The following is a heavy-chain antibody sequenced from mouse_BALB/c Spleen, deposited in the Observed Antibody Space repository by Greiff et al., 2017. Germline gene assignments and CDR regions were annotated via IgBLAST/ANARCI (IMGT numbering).Heavy chain of an antibody. CDR3: ARQLGLREAMDY. V-gene: IGHV5-6*02. Sequence: DVKLVESGGDLVKPGGSLKLSCAASGFTFSSYGMSWVRQTPDKRLEWVATISSGGSYTYYPDSVKGRFTISRDNAKNTLYLQMSSLKSEDTAMYYCARQLGLREAMDYWGQGTSVTVSS. D-gene: IGHD3-1*01. J-gene: IGHJ4*01. CDR1: GFTFSSYG. CDR2: ISSGGSYT.